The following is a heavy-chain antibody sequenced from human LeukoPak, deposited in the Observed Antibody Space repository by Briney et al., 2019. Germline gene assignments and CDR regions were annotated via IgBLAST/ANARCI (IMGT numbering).Heavy chain of an antibody. CDR2: ISGSGGST. CDR3: ATSSLLWFGELVDY. Sequence: GGSLRLSCVASGFTFSSYAMSWVRQAPGKGLEWVSAISGSGGSTYYADSVKGRFTISRDNSKNTLYLQMNSLRAEDTAVYYCATSSLLWFGELVDYWGQGTLVTVSS. D-gene: IGHD3-10*01. CDR1: GFTFSSYA. J-gene: IGHJ4*02. V-gene: IGHV3-23*01.